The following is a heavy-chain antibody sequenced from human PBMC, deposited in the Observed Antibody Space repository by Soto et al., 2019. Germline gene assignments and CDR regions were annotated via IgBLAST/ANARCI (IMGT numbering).Heavy chain of an antibody. CDR3: ARGMDYYYYGMDV. CDR2: INHSGST. J-gene: IGHJ6*02. Sequence: SEALSVTCAVYCGSVSGHYGVCILEPPGKGLEWIGEINHSGSTNYNPSLKSRVTISVDTSKNQFSLRLSSVTAADTAVYYCARGMDYYYYGMDVWGQGTTVTVSS. V-gene: IGHV4-34*01. CDR1: CGSVSGHY.